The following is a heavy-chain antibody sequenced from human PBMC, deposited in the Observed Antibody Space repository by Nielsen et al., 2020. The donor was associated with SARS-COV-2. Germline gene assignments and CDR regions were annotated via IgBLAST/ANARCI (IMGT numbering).Heavy chain of an antibody. Sequence: SETLSLTCTVSGGSISSGGYYWSWIRQHPGKGLEWIGYIYYSGSTNYNPSLKSRVTISVDTSKNQFSLKLSSVTAADTAVYYCARSVEYYYDSSGYCMDVWGQGTTVTVSS. J-gene: IGHJ6*02. V-gene: IGHV4-61*08. CDR2: IYYSGST. D-gene: IGHD3-22*01. CDR3: ARSVEYYYDSSGYCMDV. CDR1: GGSISSGGYY.